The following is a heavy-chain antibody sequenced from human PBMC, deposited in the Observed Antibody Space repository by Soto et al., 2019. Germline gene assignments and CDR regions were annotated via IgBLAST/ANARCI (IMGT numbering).Heavy chain of an antibody. CDR1: GFTFSSYW. CDR3: ARDFPYCSGGSCSLT. V-gene: IGHV3-74*01. J-gene: IGHJ5*02. Sequence: GGSLRLSCAASGFTFSSYWMHWVRQAPGKGLVWVSHINSDGSSTNYADSVKGRFTISRDNAKNTLYLQMNSLRVEDTAVYYCARDFPYCSGGSCSLTWGQGTLVTVSS. D-gene: IGHD2-15*01. CDR2: INSDGSST.